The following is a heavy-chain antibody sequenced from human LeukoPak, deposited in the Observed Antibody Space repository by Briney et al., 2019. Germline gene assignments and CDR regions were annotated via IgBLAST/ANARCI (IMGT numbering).Heavy chain of an antibody. V-gene: IGHV1-24*01. J-gene: IGHJ4*02. CDR3: ATPRHLWFGELSSFDY. D-gene: IGHD3-10*01. CDR1: GYTLTELS. CDR2: FDPEDGET. Sequence: GASVKVSCKVSGYTLTELSMHWVRQAPGKGLEWMGGFDPEDGETIYAQKFQGRVTMTEDTSTDTAYMELSSLRSEGTAVYYCATPRHLWFGELSSFDYWGQGTLVTVSS.